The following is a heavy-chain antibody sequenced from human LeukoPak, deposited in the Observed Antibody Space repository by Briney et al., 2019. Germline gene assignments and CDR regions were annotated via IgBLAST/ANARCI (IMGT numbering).Heavy chain of an antibody. CDR1: GGSFSGYY. CDR3: ARSQAVVRGTPKGGMDV. V-gene: IGHV4-34*01. CDR2: INHSGST. Sequence: SETLSLTCAVYGGSFSGYYWSWIRQPPGKGLEWIGEINHSGSTNYNPSLKSQVTISVDTSKNQFSLKLSSVTAADTAVYYCARSQAVVRGTPKGGMDVWGKGTTVTVSS. J-gene: IGHJ6*04. D-gene: IGHD3-10*01.